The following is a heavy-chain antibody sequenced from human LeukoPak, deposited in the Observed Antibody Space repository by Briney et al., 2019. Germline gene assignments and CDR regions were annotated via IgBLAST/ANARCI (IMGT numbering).Heavy chain of an antibody. Sequence: GGSLRLSCAASGFTFSSYNMNWVRQAPGKGLEWVSYISSSSSYIYYADSVKGRFTISRDNAKNSLYLQMNSLRAEDTAVYYCARERYSGSHGAFDIWGQGTMVTVSS. CDR1: GFTFSSYN. J-gene: IGHJ3*02. D-gene: IGHD1-26*01. V-gene: IGHV3-21*05. CDR3: ARERYSGSHGAFDI. CDR2: ISSSSSYI.